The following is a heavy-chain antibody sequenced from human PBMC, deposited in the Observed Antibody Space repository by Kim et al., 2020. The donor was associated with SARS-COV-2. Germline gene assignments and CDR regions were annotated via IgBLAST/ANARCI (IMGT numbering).Heavy chain of an antibody. Sequence: GGSLRLSCAASGFTFSSYAMHWVRQAPGKGLEWVAVISYDGSNKYYADSVKGRFTISRDNSKNTLYLQMNSLRAEDTAVYYCARDGFGMATIEWGQGTLVTVSS. CDR1: GFTFSSYA. V-gene: IGHV3-30*04. CDR2: ISYDGSNK. D-gene: IGHD5-12*01. CDR3: ARDGFGMATIE. J-gene: IGHJ4*02.